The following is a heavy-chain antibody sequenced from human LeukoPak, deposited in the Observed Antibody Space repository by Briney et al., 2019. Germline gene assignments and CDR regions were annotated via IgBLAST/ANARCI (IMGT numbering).Heavy chain of an antibody. Sequence: GGSLRLSCAASGFTSSSYAMSWVRQAPGKGLEWVSAISGSGGSTYYADSVKGRFTISRDNSKNTLYLQMNSLRAEDTAVYYCAKDLGYCSSTSCLWGQGTLVTVSS. D-gene: IGHD2-2*01. CDR1: GFTSSSYA. V-gene: IGHV3-23*01. CDR2: ISGSGGST. CDR3: AKDLGYCSSTSCL. J-gene: IGHJ4*02.